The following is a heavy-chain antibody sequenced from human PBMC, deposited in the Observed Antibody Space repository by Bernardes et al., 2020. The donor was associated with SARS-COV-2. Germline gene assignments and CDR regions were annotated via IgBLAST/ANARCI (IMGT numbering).Heavy chain of an antibody. J-gene: IGHJ4*02. Sequence: VGSLILSCAASGFTFRSYAMSWVRQAPGKGLEWVSAISGSGGSTNYAGSVKGRFTISRDTSKSTLYLQMNSLRAEDTAVYYCAKGRDSGYLVPFDYWGQGTLVTVSS. D-gene: IGHD3-22*01. V-gene: IGHV3-23*01. CDR2: ISGSGGST. CDR1: GFTFRSYA. CDR3: AKGRDSGYLVPFDY.